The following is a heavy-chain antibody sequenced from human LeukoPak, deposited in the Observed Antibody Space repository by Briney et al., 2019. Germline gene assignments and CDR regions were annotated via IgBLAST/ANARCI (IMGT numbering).Heavy chain of an antibody. CDR2: IWSDGSHK. CDR1: GFTFSDYG. Sequence: GGSLRLSCAASGFTFSDYGIHWVRQAPGKGLEWVSVIWSDGSHKYYADSVQGRFTISRENSKNTLYLQMNSLRVEDTAVYYCARASGSFDYWGQGTLVTVSP. CDR3: ARASGSFDY. D-gene: IGHD3-10*01. J-gene: IGHJ4*02. V-gene: IGHV3-33*01.